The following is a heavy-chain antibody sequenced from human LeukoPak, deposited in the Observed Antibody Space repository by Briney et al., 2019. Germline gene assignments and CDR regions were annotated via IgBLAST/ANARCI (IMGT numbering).Heavy chain of an antibody. CDR2: ISAYNGNT. CDR3: AGQWLVGRGNWFDP. CDR1: GYTFTGYY. D-gene: IGHD6-19*01. J-gene: IGHJ5*02. V-gene: IGHV1-18*04. Sequence: ASVKVSCKASGYTFTGYYIHWVRQAPGQGLEWVGWISAYNGNTNYAQKLQGRVTMTTDTSTSTAYMELRSLGSDDTAVYYCAGQWLVGRGNWFDPWGQGTLVTVSS.